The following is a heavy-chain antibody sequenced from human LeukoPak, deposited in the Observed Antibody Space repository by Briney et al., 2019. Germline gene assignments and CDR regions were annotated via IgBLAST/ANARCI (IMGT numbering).Heavy chain of an antibody. V-gene: IGHV4-39*07. Sequence: PSETLSLTCTVSGGSISSTNYYWGWIRQPPGKGLEYIGSIYYSGSTYYNPSLKSRVTISVDTSKNHFSLELTSVTAADTAIYYCARRVRFGDDWVLDSWARGTLATVSS. J-gene: IGHJ4*02. D-gene: IGHD3-3*01. CDR3: ARRVRFGDDWVLDS. CDR1: GGSISSTNYY. CDR2: IYYSGST.